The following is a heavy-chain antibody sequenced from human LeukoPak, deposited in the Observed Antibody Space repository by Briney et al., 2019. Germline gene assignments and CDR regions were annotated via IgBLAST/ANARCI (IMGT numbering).Heavy chain of an antibody. CDR2: HYPSDSEI. V-gene: IGHV5-51*01. CDR3: TRHVSRTAAATY. J-gene: IGHJ4*02. Sequence: GESLKISCQGYGYSFTSYWIGWVRQVPGKGLEWMGIHYPSDSEIRHSPSFQGQVTLLVDMSINTTYLQWSSLKASDTATDYCTRHVSRTAAATYWGQGTLVTVAS. CDR1: GYSFTSYW. D-gene: IGHD6-13*01.